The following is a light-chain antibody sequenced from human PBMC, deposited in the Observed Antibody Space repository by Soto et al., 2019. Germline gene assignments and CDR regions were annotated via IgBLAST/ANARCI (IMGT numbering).Light chain of an antibody. V-gene: IGKV1-12*01. J-gene: IGKJ3*01. CDR3: QQADSFPCT. CDR2: AAT. Sequence: IQMTQSPSSVSASVGDRVTITCRASQDISSLLAWYQHKPGKAPKLLIYAATTLQSGVPSRFSGSESGTEFTLTISSLQPDDFATYYCQQADSFPCTFGPGTKVDIK. CDR1: QDISSL.